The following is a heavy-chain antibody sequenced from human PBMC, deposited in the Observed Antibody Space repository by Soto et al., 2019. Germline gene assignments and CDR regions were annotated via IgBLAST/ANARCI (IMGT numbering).Heavy chain of an antibody. CDR1: GGSVSRSAYY. J-gene: IGHJ4*02. V-gene: IGHV4-31*03. Sequence: TSETLSLTCTVSGGSVSRSAYYWSWIRQLPGKGLEWIGYIFYTGNTYYNPSLKSRVTMSVDTSENQFSLKMSSVTAADTAVYYCARSEMATTGPYFDYWGQGTLVTVSS. D-gene: IGHD5-12*01. CDR2: IFYTGNT. CDR3: ARSEMATTGPYFDY.